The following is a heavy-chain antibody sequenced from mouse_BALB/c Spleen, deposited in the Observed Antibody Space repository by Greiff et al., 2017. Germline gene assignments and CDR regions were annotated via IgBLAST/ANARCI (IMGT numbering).Heavy chain of an antibody. V-gene: IGHV1-7*01. J-gene: IGHJ4*01. D-gene: IGHD1-1*01. CDR3: ARWITTVVGRGYYAMDY. CDR2: INPSTGYT. Sequence: QVQLQQSGAELAKPGASVKMSCKASGYTFTSYWMHWVKQRPGQGLEWIGYINPSTGYTEYNQKFKDKATLTADKSSSTAYMQLSSLTSEDSAVYYCARWITTVVGRGYYAMDYWGQGTSVTVSS. CDR1: GYTFTSYW.